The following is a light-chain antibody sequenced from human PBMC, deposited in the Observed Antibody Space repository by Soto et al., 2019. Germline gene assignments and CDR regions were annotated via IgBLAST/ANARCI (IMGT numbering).Light chain of an antibody. J-gene: IGKJ5*01. Sequence: IQMKQYKSSLSASLGDRVTITXXASQSISSYLNWYQQKPGKAPKLLIYAASSLQSGVPSRFSGSGSGTDFTLTISSLQPEDFATYYCQQSYSTPITFGQGTRLEI. CDR2: AAS. V-gene: IGKV1-39*01. CDR1: QSISSY. CDR3: QQSYSTPIT.